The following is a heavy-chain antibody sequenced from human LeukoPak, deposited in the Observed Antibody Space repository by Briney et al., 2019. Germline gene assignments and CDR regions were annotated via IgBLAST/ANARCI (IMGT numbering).Heavy chain of an antibody. CDR1: GFTFSSYG. CDR2: IRYDGSNK. D-gene: IGHD3-10*01. Sequence: GGSLRLSCAASGFTFSSYGMHWVRQAPGKGLEWVAFIRYDGSNKYYADSVKGRFTISRDNSKNTLYLQMDSLRAEDTAVYYCSMVYYGRGDYWGQGTLVTVSS. J-gene: IGHJ4*02. V-gene: IGHV3-30*02. CDR3: SMVYYGRGDY.